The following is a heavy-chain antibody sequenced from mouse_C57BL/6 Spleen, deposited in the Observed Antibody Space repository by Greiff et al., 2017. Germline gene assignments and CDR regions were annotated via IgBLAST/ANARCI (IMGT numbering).Heavy chain of an antibody. J-gene: IGHJ2*01. CDR1: GYTFTSYW. CDR2: IDPSDSYT. CDR3: ARDTTVVATGDY. V-gene: IGHV1-59*01. Sequence: VQLQQPGAELVRPGTSVKLSCKASGYTFTSYWMHWVKQRPGQGLEWIGVIDPSDSYTNYNQKFKGKATLTVDTSSSTAYMQLSSLTSEDSAVHYCARDTTVVATGDYWGQGTTLTVSS. D-gene: IGHD1-1*01.